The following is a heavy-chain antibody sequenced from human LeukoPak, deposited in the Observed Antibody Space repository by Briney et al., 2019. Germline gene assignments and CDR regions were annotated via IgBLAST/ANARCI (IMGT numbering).Heavy chain of an antibody. CDR3: ARVFTMVRGAFDP. D-gene: IGHD3-10*01. Sequence: SVKVSCKASGGTFSSCAISWVRQAPGQGLEWMGGIIPIFGTANYAQKFQGRVTITADESTSTAYMELSSLRSEDTAVYYCARVFTMVRGAFDPWGQGTLVTVSS. CDR2: IIPIFGTA. CDR1: GGTFSSCA. V-gene: IGHV1-69*13. J-gene: IGHJ5*02.